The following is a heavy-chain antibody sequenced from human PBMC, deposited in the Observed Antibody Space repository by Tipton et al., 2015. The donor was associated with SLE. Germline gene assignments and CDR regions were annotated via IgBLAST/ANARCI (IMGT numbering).Heavy chain of an antibody. CDR2: IYYSGNT. D-gene: IGHD3-16*01. Sequence: TLSLTCTVSGGSITSSSYYWGWIRQPPGKGLEWIGNIYYSGNTYYNPSLKSRVTMSVDVSKNQFSLKLSSVTAADTAVYYCARDLRAIGDRFDPWGQGALVTVSS. J-gene: IGHJ5*02. CDR1: GGSITSSSYY. V-gene: IGHV4-39*07. CDR3: ARDLRAIGDRFDP.